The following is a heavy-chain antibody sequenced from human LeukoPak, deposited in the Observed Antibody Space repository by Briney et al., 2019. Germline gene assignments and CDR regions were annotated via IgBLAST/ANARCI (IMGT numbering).Heavy chain of an antibody. J-gene: IGHJ5*02. CDR3: ARERGYSYGYSDQ. CDR1: GFTFSSYS. CDR2: ISSSSSTI. D-gene: IGHD5-18*01. V-gene: IGHV3-48*01. Sequence: GGSLRLPCAASGFTFSSYSMNWVRQAPGKGLEWVSYISSSSSTIYYADSVKGRFTISRDNAKNSLYLQMNSLRAEDTAVYYCARERGYSYGYSDQWGQGTLVTVSS.